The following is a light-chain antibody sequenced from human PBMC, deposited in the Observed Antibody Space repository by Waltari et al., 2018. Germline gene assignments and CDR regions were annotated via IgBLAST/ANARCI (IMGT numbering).Light chain of an antibody. CDR2: GAS. Sequence: IVMTQSPATLSVSPGERATLSCRASQSISTMLAWYQQKPGPAPRLLIHGASTRATGIRATFSGSGSRTDLTLTISSLQSEDFAVYYCQQYNDWPLTFGGGTKVEIK. J-gene: IGKJ4*01. CDR3: QQYNDWPLT. V-gene: IGKV3-15*01. CDR1: QSISTM.